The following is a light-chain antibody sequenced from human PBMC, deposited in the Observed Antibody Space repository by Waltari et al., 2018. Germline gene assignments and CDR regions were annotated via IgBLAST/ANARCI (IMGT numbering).Light chain of an antibody. CDR1: SSDVGAFNY. J-gene: IGLJ3*02. CDR3: LSYTNTAARV. CDR2: EVS. Sequence: QSALTQPASVSGSPGQSITISCTGTSSDVGAFNYVSWYQHHPGKAPKLMIDEVSNRPSGFSNRFSGSKSGNTASLTISGLQAEDEADYYCLSYTNTAARVFGGGTKLTVL. V-gene: IGLV2-14*01.